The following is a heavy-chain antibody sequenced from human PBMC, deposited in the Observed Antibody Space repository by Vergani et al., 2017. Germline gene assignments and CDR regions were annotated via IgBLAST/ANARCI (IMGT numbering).Heavy chain of an antibody. Sequence: QVQLVQSGAEVKKPGSSVKVSCKASGGTFSSYALNWVRQAPGQGLEWMGNIIPSLATTIYAQKFQGRVTITEDESTSTAYMELSSLKAEDTAVFYCARATCSGGSCYRGFEYWGQGSLITVSS. V-gene: IGHV1-69*11. CDR1: GGTFSSYA. J-gene: IGHJ4*02. D-gene: IGHD2-15*01. CDR3: ARATCSGGSCYRGFEY. CDR2: IIPSLATT.